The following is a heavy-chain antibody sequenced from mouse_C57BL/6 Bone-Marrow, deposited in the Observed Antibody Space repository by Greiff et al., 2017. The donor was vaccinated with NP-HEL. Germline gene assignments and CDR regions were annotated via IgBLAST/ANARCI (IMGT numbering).Heavy chain of an antibody. CDR3: ARYLSATGTGYYVDY. D-gene: IGHD4-1*02. CDR2: IYPRSGNT. CDR1: GYTFTSYG. J-gene: IGHJ2*01. Sequence: VQLQQSGAELARPGASVKLSCKASGYTFTSYGISWVKQRTGQGLEWIGEIYPRSGNTYYNEKFKGKATLTADKSSSTAYMELRSLTSEDSAVYFCARYLSATGTGYYVDYWGQGTTLTVSS. V-gene: IGHV1-81*01.